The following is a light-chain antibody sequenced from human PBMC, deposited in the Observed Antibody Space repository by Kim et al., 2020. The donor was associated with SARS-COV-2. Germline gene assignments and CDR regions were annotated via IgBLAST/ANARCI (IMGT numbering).Light chain of an antibody. CDR1: QSVSSTY. V-gene: IGKV3-20*01. CDR3: QQYGSSPMYT. CDR2: GAS. J-gene: IGKJ2*01. Sequence: PGERATLTCRASQSVSSTYLAGYQQKPGQAPRVLIYGASTRATGIPDRFSGSGSGTDFTLTISRLEPEDFAVYYCQQYGSSPMYTFGQGTKVDIK.